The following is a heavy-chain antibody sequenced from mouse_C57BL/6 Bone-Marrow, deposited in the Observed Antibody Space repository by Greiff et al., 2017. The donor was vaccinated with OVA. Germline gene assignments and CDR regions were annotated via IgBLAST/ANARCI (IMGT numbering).Heavy chain of an antibody. CDR1: GFNIKDHS. D-gene: IGHD2-1*01. Sequence: VQLQQSGAELVRPGASVKLSCTASGFNIKDHSLHWVKQRPEQGLEWIGWIDPENGDTEYASKFQGKATITADTYSNTAYLQLSSLTAEDTAVYYCTSYGNFDYWGQGTTLTVSS. CDR2: IDPENGDT. J-gene: IGHJ2*01. V-gene: IGHV14-4*01. CDR3: TSYGNFDY.